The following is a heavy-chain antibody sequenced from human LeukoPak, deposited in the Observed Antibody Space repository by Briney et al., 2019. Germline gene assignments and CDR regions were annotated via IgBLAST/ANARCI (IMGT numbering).Heavy chain of an antibody. Sequence: GGSLRLSCAASGFDFTNYDMNWVRQAPGKGLEWITYISSGGSTMYYADSVKGRFTVSRDNAKSSLYLQRNSLRAEDTAVYYCARGGYNNYMNAWGQGALVTVSS. V-gene: IGHV3-48*03. CDR3: ARGGYNNYMNA. CDR2: ISSGGSTM. J-gene: IGHJ5*02. CDR1: GFDFTNYD. D-gene: IGHD4-11*01.